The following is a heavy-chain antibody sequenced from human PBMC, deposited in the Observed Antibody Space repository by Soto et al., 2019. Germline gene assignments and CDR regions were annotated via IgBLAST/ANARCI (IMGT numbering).Heavy chain of an antibody. CDR1: GGSFSGYY. Sequence: QVQLQQWGAGLLKPSETLSLTCAVYGGSFSGYYWSWIRQPPGKGLEWIGEINHIGSTNYNPSLNSRVTISVDTSKNQFSLKLSSVTAADTAVYYCARGLTVTMISWGQGTLVTVSS. J-gene: IGHJ4*02. V-gene: IGHV4-34*01. CDR2: INHIGST. D-gene: IGHD3-22*01. CDR3: ARGLTVTMIS.